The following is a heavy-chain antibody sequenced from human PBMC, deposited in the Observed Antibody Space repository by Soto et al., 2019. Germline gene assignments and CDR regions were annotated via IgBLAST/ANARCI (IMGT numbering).Heavy chain of an antibody. J-gene: IGHJ4*02. CDR1: SGSISGYY. D-gene: IGHD4-17*01. V-gene: IGHV4-59*08. Sequence: QVHLQESGAGLVKPSETLSLTCTVSSGSISGYYWSWIRQPPGKGLECIGYISYIGNTHYNPSLRSRVTITIDTSKTQFSLKVTSVAAADTAVYYCARFDFGVYRGLDYGGQGNLVTVSS. CDR2: ISYIGNT. CDR3: ARFDFGVYRGLDY.